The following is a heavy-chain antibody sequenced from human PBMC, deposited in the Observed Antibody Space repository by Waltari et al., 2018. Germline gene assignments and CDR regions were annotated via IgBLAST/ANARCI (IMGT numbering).Heavy chain of an antibody. CDR3: ARTTVTTLDSFDY. CDR1: GYSFTSYC. J-gene: IGHJ4*02. V-gene: IGHV5-51*01. Sequence: EVQLVQSGAEVKKPGASLKISCKGSGYSFTSYCIGWVRQRPGKGLEWMGISYPGDSDTRYSPSFQGQVTISADKSISTAYLQWSSLKASDTAMYYCARTTVTTLDSFDYWGQGTLVTVSS. CDR2: SYPGDSDT. D-gene: IGHD4-17*01.